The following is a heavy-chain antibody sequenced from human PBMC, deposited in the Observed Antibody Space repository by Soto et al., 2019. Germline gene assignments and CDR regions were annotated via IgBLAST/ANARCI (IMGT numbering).Heavy chain of an antibody. Sequence: LSLTCTVSGGSISSYYWSWIRQPPGKGLEWIGYIYYSGSTNYNPSLKSRVTISVDTSKNQFSLKLSSVTAADTAVYYCARQIRDSSSWYVGENWFDPWGQGTLVTVSS. CDR1: GGSISSYY. CDR3: ARQIRDSSSWYVGENWFDP. D-gene: IGHD6-13*01. J-gene: IGHJ5*02. CDR2: IYYSGST. V-gene: IGHV4-59*08.